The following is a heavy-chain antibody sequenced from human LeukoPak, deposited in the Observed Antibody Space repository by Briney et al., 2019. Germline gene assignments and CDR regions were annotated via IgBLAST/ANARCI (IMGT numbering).Heavy chain of an antibody. Sequence: PSETLSLTCTVSGGSISSGGYSWSWIRQPPGKGLEWIGYIYHSGSTYYNPSLKSRVTISVDRSKNQFSLKLSSVTAADTAVYYCARSPICGGDCYLDYWGQGTLVTVSS. CDR3: ARSPICGGDCYLDY. J-gene: IGHJ4*02. D-gene: IGHD2-21*02. CDR1: GGSISSGGYS. V-gene: IGHV4-30-2*01. CDR2: IYHSGST.